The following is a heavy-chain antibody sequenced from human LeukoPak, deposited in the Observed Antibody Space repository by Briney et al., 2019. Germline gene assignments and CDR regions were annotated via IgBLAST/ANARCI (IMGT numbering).Heavy chain of an antibody. J-gene: IGHJ4*02. D-gene: IGHD3-10*01. V-gene: IGHV3-48*03. Sequence: GGSLRLSCGASGFXFSRYEINWVRQAPGKGLEWVSYISRSGDTIYFADSVKGRFTISRDNAKNSLYLQMSSLRAEDTAVYYCARDYASDYWGQGTLVTVSS. CDR3: ARDYASDY. CDR1: GFXFSRYE. CDR2: ISRSGDTI.